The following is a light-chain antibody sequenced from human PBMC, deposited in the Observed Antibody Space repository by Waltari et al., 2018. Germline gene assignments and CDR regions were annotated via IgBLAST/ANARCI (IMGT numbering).Light chain of an antibody. V-gene: IGLV3-21*04. Sequence: SYVLTQPPSVSVAPGKTAKITCGGNNIGDKRVHWYQQKPGQAPVLVIYYDDDRPSGIPVRFSGSNSGSTAALTISRVEAGDEADYYCQVWDTSSDHWVFGGGTELTVL. CDR2: YDD. J-gene: IGLJ3*02. CDR1: NIGDKR. CDR3: QVWDTSSDHWV.